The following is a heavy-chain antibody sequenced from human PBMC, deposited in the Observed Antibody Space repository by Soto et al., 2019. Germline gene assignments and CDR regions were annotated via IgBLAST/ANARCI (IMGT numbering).Heavy chain of an antibody. D-gene: IGHD3-22*01. Sequence: GGSLRLSCAASGFTFSSYGMHWVRQAPGKGLEWVAVISYDGSNKYYADSVKGRFTISRDNSKSTLYLQMNSLRAEDTAVYYCAKDLRDYDSSGYYYYYYYGMDVWGQGTTVTVSS. J-gene: IGHJ6*02. CDR1: GFTFSSYG. CDR2: ISYDGSNK. CDR3: AKDLRDYDSSGYYYYYYYGMDV. V-gene: IGHV3-30*18.